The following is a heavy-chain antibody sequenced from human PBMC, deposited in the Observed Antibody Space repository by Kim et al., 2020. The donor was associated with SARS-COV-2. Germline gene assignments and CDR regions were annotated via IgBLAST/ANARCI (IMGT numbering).Heavy chain of an antibody. D-gene: IGHD3-9*01. CDR1: GGSISSSSYY. V-gene: IGHV4-39*07. CDR2: IYYSGST. J-gene: IGHJ4*02. CDR3: ARTTYYYDILTGYYKYYFDY. Sequence: SETLSLTCTVSGGSISSSSYYWGWIRQPPGKGLEWIGSIYYSGSTYYNPSLKSRVTISVDTSKNQFSLKLSSVTAADTAVYYCARTTYYYDILTGYYKYYFDYWGQGTLVTVSS.